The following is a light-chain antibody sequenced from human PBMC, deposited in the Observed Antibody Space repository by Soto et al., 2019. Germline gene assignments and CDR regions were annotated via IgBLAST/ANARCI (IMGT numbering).Light chain of an antibody. CDR2: GAS. Sequence: EIVMTQSPATLSVSPGERATLSCRASQSVSDNLAWYQQKPGQAPRLLIYGASSKANAIPARFSGSGSGTEFTLTISSLQSEDFAVYYCQQYNKWPFTFGGGTKVEIK. CDR1: QSVSDN. CDR3: QQYNKWPFT. J-gene: IGKJ4*01. V-gene: IGKV3-15*01.